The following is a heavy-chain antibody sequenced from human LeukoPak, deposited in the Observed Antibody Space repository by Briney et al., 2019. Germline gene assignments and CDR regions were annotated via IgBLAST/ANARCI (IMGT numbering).Heavy chain of an antibody. J-gene: IGHJ4*02. D-gene: IGHD2-21*02. CDR1: GYTFTSYD. Sequence: ASVKVSCKASGYTFTSYDINWVRQATGQGLEWMGWMNPNSGNTNYAQKLQGRVTMTTDTSTSTAYMELRSLRSDDTAVYYCARDRDATPDDVRDYWGQGTLVTVSS. CDR3: ARDRDATPDDVRDY. V-gene: IGHV1-18*01. CDR2: MNPNSGNT.